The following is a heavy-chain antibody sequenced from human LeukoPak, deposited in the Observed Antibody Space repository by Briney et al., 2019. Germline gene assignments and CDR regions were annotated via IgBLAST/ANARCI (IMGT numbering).Heavy chain of an antibody. CDR2: ISGSGRNI. CDR3: ATRAYLTHCGGYCLWGAFDI. Sequence: QSGGSLRLSCAVSGLTFSNYEMNWVRQAPGKGLEWVSYISGSGRNIYYADSVKGRFTISRDNAKNSLHLQMNSLRAEDTAIYYCATRAYLTHCGGYCLWGAFDIWGQGTMVTVSS. CDR1: GLTFSNYE. V-gene: IGHV3-48*03. J-gene: IGHJ3*02. D-gene: IGHD2-21*02.